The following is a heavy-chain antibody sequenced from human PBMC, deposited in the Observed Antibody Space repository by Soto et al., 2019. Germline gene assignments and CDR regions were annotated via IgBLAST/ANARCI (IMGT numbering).Heavy chain of an antibody. CDR1: GYTFTNYG. D-gene: IGHD3-3*01. J-gene: IGHJ4*02. V-gene: IGHV1-18*01. Sequence: QVQLVQSGAEVKKPGASVKVSCKASGYTFTNYGITWVRQAPGQGLEWMGWINSYNGNTHYVQKLQGRVTMTTDTSTSTAYMELRSLRSDDTAVYYCARDMVTIFGVVIKDWGQGTLVTVSS. CDR3: ARDMVTIFGVVIKD. CDR2: INSYNGNT.